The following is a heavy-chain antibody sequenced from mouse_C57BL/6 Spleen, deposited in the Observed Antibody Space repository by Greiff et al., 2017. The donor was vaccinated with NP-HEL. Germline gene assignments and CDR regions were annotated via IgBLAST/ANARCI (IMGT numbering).Heavy chain of an antibody. V-gene: IGHV1-26*01. CDR3: ARETGFFDY. D-gene: IGHD2-2*01. CDR2: INPNNGGT. CDR1: GYTFTDYY. J-gene: IGHJ2*01. Sequence: EVQLQQSGPELVKPGASVKISCKASGYTFTDYYMNWVKQSHGKSLEWIGDINPNNGGTSYNQKFKGKATLTVDKSSSTAYMELRSLTSEDSAVYYCARETGFFDYWGQSTTLTVSS.